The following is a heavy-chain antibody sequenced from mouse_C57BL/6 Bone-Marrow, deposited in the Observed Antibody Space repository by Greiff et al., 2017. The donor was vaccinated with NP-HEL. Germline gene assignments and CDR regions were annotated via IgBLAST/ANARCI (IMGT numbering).Heavy chain of an antibody. Sequence: GGGLVQPKGSLKLSCAASGFTFNTYAMHWVRQAPGKGLECVARIRSKSSNYATYYADSVKDRFTISRDDSQSMLYLQMNNLKTEDTAMYYCVSSNYRSDAMDYWGQGTSVTVSS. V-gene: IGHV10-3*01. CDR2: IRSKSSNYAT. J-gene: IGHJ4*01. CDR1: GFTFNTYA. CDR3: VSSNYRSDAMDY. D-gene: IGHD2-5*01.